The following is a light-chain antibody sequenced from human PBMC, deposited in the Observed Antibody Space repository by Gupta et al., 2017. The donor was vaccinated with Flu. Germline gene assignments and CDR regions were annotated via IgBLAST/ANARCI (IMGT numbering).Light chain of an antibody. J-gene: IGLJ2*01. CDR1: SSNSGRST. CDR3: AAWDDRLSVVV. CDR2: SDN. V-gene: IGLV1-44*01. Sequence: RVTISCSGSSSNSGRSTVNWYQQLPGTAPKVLIYSDNQRTSGVPDRFSGSKSGTSASLTISGLQSEDEADYFCAAWDDRLSVVVFGGGTKLTVL.